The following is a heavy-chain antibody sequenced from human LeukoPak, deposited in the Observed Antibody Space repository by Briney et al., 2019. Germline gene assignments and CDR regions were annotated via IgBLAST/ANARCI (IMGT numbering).Heavy chain of an antibody. CDR2: MNPNSGNT. CDR3: ARDKTTVSDY. V-gene: IGHV1-8*01. D-gene: IGHD4-11*01. J-gene: IGHJ4*02. Sequence: ASVKVSCKASGYTFTSYDINWVRQATGQGLEWMGWMNPNSGNTGYAQKFQGRVTMTTDTSTSTAYMELRSLRSDDTAVYYCARDKTTVSDYWGQGTLVTVSS. CDR1: GYTFTSYD.